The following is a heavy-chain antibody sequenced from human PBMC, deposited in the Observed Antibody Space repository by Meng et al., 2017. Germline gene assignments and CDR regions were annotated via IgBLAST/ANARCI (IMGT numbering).Heavy chain of an antibody. J-gene: IGHJ5*02. CDR3: ARGYCSGGSCYSNWFDP. Sequence: QVQLQQWGRRLIKAPVTLSLTLAVDGGSCSGSYWSWIRQPPGKGLEWIGEINHSGSTNYNPSLKSRVTISVATSKNQFSLKLSSVTAADTAVYYCARGYCSGGSCYSNWFDPWGQGTLVTVSS. V-gene: IGHV4-34*01. CDR1: GGSCSGSY. D-gene: IGHD2-15*01. CDR2: INHSGST.